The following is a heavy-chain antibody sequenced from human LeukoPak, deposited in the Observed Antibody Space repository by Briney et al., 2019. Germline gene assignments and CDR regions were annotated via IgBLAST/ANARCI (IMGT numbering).Heavy chain of an antibody. CDR2: IGGGGPTT. CDR1: GFTFSAYA. D-gene: IGHD6-19*01. J-gene: IGHJ4*02. V-gene: IGHV3-23*01. CDR3: ARGFLGGTDQYFDS. Sequence: PGGSLRLSCAASGFTFSAYAMNWVRQAPAKGLEWVSTIGGGGPTTDYADSVKDRFTISRDNSKNTLYLRMNSLRAEGTAVYFCARGFLGGTDQYFDSWGQGTLVTVSS.